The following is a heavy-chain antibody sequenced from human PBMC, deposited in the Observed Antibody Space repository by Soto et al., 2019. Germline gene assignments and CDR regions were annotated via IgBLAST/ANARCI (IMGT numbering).Heavy chain of an antibody. D-gene: IGHD2-2*01. CDR2: IYPGDSDT. Sequence: GESLKISCKGSGYSFTSYWIGWVRQMPGKGLEWMGIIYPGDSDTRYSPSFQGRVTISADKSISTAYLQWSSLKASDTAMYYCARNRIEYQLLSRYYYYGMDVWGQGTTVTV. CDR3: ARNRIEYQLLSRYYYYGMDV. J-gene: IGHJ6*02. CDR1: GYSFTSYW. V-gene: IGHV5-51*01.